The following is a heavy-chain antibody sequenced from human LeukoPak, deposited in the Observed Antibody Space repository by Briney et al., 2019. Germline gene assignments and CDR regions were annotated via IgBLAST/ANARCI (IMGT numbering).Heavy chain of an antibody. D-gene: IGHD6-13*01. V-gene: IGHV3-9*01. CDR1: GFTFDGYA. J-gene: IGHJ4*02. CDR3: AKDTDGAAAGTTWGH. Sequence: GGSLRLSCAASGFTFDGYAMNWARQAPGKGLKGASGISWNSDSIGYADSVKGRFTISRDNAKNSLYLQMNSLRAEDTALYYCAKDTDGAAAGTTWGHWGQGTLVTVSS. CDR2: ISWNSDSI.